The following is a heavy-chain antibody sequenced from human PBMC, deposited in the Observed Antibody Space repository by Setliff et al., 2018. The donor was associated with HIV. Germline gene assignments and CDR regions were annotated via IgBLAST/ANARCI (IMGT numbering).Heavy chain of an antibody. CDR1: GASITRGGDF. V-gene: IGHV4-31*03. Sequence: SETLSLTCSVSGASITRGGDFWSWIRQHPGKGLEWIGYIYYTGSTYYNPSLRSRVSISLDTSKNHFSLTLSSVTAADTALFYCARLRPYNSALDYWGQGTLVTVSS. CDR2: IYYTGST. CDR3: ARLRPYNSALDY. J-gene: IGHJ4*02. D-gene: IGHD3-10*01.